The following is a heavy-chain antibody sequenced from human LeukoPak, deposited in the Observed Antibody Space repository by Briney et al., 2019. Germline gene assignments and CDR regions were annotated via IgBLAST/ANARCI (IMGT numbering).Heavy chain of an antibody. D-gene: IGHD1-14*01. CDR3: ARDSRYFPPRYYYYYMDV. CDR2: INSDGRTT. V-gene: IGHV3-74*01. CDR1: GFSFSSFW. J-gene: IGHJ6*03. Sequence: GGSLRLSCAASGFSFSSFWMHWVRQVPGKGLLWVSGINSDGRTTGYADSVKGRFTISRDNAKNTVDLQMNSLRAEDTAVYYCARDSRYFPPRYYYYYMDVWGKGTTVTVSS.